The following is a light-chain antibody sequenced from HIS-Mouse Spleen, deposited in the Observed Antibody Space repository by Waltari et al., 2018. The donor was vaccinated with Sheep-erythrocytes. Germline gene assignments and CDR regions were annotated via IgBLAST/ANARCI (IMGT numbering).Light chain of an antibody. CDR1: SSNIGSNY. Sequence: QSVLTQPPSASGTPGQRVTISCSGSSSNIGSNYVYWYQQLPGTAPKPLIYRNNPRPPGVPDRFSGSKSGTSASLAISGLRSEDEADYYCAAWDDSLSGVVFGGGTKLTVL. J-gene: IGLJ2*01. V-gene: IGLV1-47*01. CDR2: RNN. CDR3: AAWDDSLSGVV.